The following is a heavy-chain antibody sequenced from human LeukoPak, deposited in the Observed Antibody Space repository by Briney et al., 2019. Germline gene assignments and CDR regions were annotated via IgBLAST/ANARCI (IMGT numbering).Heavy chain of an antibody. CDR2: IFPGDSDT. D-gene: IGHD2-15*01. Sequence: GESLKISCKGSGYSFTSYWIGWVRQMPGKGLEWMGIIFPGDSDTRYSPSFQGQVTISADKSISTAYLQWSSLKASDTAMYYCARYRSVVVAAIDAFNIWGQGTMVTVSS. CDR3: ARYRSVVVAAIDAFNI. V-gene: IGHV5-51*01. J-gene: IGHJ3*02. CDR1: GYSFTSYW.